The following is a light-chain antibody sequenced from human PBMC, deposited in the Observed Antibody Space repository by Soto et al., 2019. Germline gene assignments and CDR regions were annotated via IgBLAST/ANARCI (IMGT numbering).Light chain of an antibody. CDR2: DAF. J-gene: IGKJ4*01. CDR1: QSVSSY. Sequence: DIVLTQSPATLSLSPGERATLSCRASQSVSSYVAWYQQKPGQAPRLLIYDAFNRATGIPARFSGSGSGTDFTLTISSLEPEDFAVYYCQQRSNWPPAFGGGTKVDIK. V-gene: IGKV3-11*01. CDR3: QQRSNWPPA.